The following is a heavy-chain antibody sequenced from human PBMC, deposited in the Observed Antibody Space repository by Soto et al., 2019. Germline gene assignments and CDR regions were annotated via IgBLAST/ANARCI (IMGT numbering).Heavy chain of an antibody. CDR1: GYSFTSYW. D-gene: IGHD3-22*01. J-gene: IGHJ4*02. CDR3: TRAPLGIIVAPDF. Sequence: GESLKISCKGSGYSFTSYWIGWVRQMPGKGLEWMGIIYPGDSDTRYSPSFQGQVTISADKSISTAYLQWSSLTSEDTAVYYCTRAPLGIIVAPDFWGQGTLVTVS. CDR2: IYPGDSDT. V-gene: IGHV5-51*01.